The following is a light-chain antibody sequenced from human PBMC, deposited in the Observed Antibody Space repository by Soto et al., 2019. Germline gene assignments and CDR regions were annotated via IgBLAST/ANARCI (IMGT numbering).Light chain of an antibody. V-gene: IGKV1-39*01. Sequence: DIQLTQAPSSLSASVGDRITITCRASQRISTYLNWYQQKPGTAPELVIYTASSLESGVPSRFSGRGSGTDFTLTISSLQPEDLAPYYCQQHYNTPWTFGQGTKVEIK. CDR3: QQHYNTPWT. CDR2: TAS. J-gene: IGKJ1*01. CDR1: QRISTY.